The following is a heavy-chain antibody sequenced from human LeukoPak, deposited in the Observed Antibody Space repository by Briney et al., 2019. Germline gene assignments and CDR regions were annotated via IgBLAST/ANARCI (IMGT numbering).Heavy chain of an antibody. J-gene: IGHJ4*02. CDR2: ISSSGSTI. D-gene: IGHD2-2*01. CDR1: GFTFSSYE. Sequence: GGSLRFSCAASGFTFSSYEMNWVRQAPGKGLEWVSYISSSGSTIYYADSVKGRFTISRDNAKNSLYLQMNSLRAEDTAVYYCASSVVPAAIDYWGQGTLVTVSS. CDR3: ASSVVPAAIDY. V-gene: IGHV3-48*03.